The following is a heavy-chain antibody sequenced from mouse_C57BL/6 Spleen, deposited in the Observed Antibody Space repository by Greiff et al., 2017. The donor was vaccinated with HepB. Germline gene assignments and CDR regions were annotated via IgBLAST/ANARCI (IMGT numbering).Heavy chain of an antibody. CDR2: IYPGDGDT. CDR1: GYAFSSYW. J-gene: IGHJ4*01. Sequence: QVQLQQSGAELVKPGASVKISCKASGYAFSSYWMNWVKQRPGKGLEWIGQIYPGDGDTNYNGKFKGKATLTADKSSSTAYMQLSSLTSEDSAVYFCARGGLYYAMDYWGQVTSVTVSS. CDR3: ARGGLYYAMDY. V-gene: IGHV1-80*01.